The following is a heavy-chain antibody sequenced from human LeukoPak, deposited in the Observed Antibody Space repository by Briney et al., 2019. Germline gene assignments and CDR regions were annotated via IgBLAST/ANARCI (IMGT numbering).Heavy chain of an antibody. CDR1: GFTFSSYW. CDR3: ARELNGDYLYGMDV. CDR2: IKQDGSEK. J-gene: IGHJ6*02. Sequence: PGGSLRLSCAASGFTFSSYWMSWVRQAPGRGLEWVANIKQDGSEKYYVDSVKGRFTISRDNVKNSLYLQMNSLRAEDTAVYYCARELNGDYLYGMDVWGQGTTVTVSS. D-gene: IGHD4-17*01. V-gene: IGHV3-7*01.